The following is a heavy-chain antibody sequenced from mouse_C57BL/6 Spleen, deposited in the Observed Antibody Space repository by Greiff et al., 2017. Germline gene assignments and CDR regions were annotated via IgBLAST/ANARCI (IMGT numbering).Heavy chain of an antibody. CDR2: IDPEDGDT. J-gene: IGHJ3*01. V-gene: IGHV14-1*01. Sequence: EVQLQQSGAELVRPGASVKLSCTASGFNITDYYMHWVKQRPEQGLEWIGRIDPEDGDTEYAPKFQGKATMTADTSSNTAYLQLSSLTSEDTAVYYCTAHDGYYWFAYWGQGTLVTVSA. D-gene: IGHD2-3*01. CDR1: GFNITDYY. CDR3: TAHDGYYWFAY.